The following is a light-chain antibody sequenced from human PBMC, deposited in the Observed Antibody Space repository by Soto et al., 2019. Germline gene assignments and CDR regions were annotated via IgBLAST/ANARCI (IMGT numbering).Light chain of an antibody. CDR1: QSVGSY. CDR3: QQRSDWPRT. J-gene: IGKJ1*01. V-gene: IGKV3-11*01. Sequence: EIVLTQSPATLSLSPGERATLSCRASQSVGSYLAWYQQKPGQAPSLLIYDASNRATGIPARFTGSESGTDFSLTISSLEPEDFAVYYCQQRSDWPRTFGQGTKVDIK. CDR2: DAS.